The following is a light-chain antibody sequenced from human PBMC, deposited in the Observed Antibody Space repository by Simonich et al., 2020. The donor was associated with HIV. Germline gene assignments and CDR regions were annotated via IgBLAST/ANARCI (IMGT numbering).Light chain of an antibody. J-gene: IGLJ2*01. CDR1: SSDVGCYNY. CDR2: DVT. CDR3: SSYTSTSTLV. V-gene: IGLV2-14*01. Sequence: QSALTQPASVSGSPGQSVTISCTGTSSDVGCYNYVSWYQQHPGKAPKLLIYDVTERPSGVSNRFSGSKSGNTASLTISGLQADDEADYDCSSYTSTSTLVFGGGTKLTVL.